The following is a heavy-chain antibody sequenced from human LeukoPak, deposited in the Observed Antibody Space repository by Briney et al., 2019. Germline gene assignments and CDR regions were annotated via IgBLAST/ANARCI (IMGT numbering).Heavy chain of an antibody. Sequence: GGSLRLSCAASGFTFSSYAMHWVRQAPGKGLEWVAVISYDGSNKYYADSVKGRFTISRDNSKNTLYLQMNSLRAEDTAVYYCARDRGDSGPDYWGQGTLVTVSS. CDR2: ISYDGSNK. CDR3: ARDRGDSGPDY. CDR1: GFTFSSYA. J-gene: IGHJ4*02. D-gene: IGHD3-10*01. V-gene: IGHV3-30-3*01.